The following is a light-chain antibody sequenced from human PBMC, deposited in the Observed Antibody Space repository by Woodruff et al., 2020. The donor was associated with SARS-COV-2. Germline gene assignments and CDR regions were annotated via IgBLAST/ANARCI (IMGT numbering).Light chain of an antibody. CDR2: DLS. J-gene: IGLJ1*01. CDR3: SSYTGSSTPFV. V-gene: IGLV2-14*01. Sequence: APKLVIYDLSNRPSGISDRFSGSKSGNTASLTISGLLPEDEADYYCSSYTGSSTPFVFGPGTKVTVL.